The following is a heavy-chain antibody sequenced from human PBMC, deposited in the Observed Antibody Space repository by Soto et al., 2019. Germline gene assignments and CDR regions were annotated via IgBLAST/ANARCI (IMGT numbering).Heavy chain of an antibody. V-gene: IGHV1-69*13. CDR2: IIPIFGTA. J-gene: IGHJ5*02. CDR3: ARALVVPAAIWWFVH. D-gene: IGHD2-2*01. CDR1: GGTFSSYA. Sequence: ASVKVSCKASGGTFSSYAISWVRQAPGQGLEWMGGIIPIFGTANYAQKFQGRVTITADESTSTAYMELSSLRSEDKAVYYCARALVVPAAIWWFVHLGQGALVAVST.